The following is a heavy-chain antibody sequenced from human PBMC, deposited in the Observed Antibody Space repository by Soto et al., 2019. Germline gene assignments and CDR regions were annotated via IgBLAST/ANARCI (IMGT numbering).Heavy chain of an antibody. CDR3: ARXMRFLEWLPGPF. J-gene: IGHJ3*01. D-gene: IGHD3-3*01. CDR1: GYTFTSYD. CDR2: MNPNSGNT. Sequence: GASVKVSCKASGYTFTSYDINWVRQATGQGLEWMGWMNPNSGNTGYAQKFQGRVTMTRNTSISTAYMELSSLRSEDTAVYYCARXMRFLEWLPGPFWGQGTMVXVSS. V-gene: IGHV1-8*01.